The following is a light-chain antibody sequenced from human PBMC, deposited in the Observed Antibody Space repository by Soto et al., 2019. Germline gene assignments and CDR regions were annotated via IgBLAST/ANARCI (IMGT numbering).Light chain of an antibody. CDR3: QQYNNWPQT. J-gene: IGKJ1*01. CDR1: QSVSGN. CDR2: GAS. V-gene: IGKV3-15*01. Sequence: EIVMTQSPATLSVSPGERATLSCRASQSVSGNLAWYQQKPGQAPRLLIYGASTRATGIPARFSGSGSGTEFTLTISSLQSEDFAVYYRQQYNNWPQTFGQGTKVEIK.